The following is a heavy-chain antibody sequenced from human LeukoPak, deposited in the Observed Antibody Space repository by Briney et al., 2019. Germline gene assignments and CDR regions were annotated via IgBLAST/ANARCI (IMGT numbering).Heavy chain of an antibody. D-gene: IGHD1-26*01. J-gene: IGHJ4*02. Sequence: ASVKVSCKASGYTFTGYYMHWVRQAPRQGLEWMGWINPNSGATNYAQNFQGRVTMTRDTSISTAYMELSRLRSDDTAVYYCARLGVQWELLYWGQGTLVTASS. V-gene: IGHV1-2*02. CDR2: INPNSGAT. CDR1: GYTFTGYY. CDR3: ARLGVQWELLY.